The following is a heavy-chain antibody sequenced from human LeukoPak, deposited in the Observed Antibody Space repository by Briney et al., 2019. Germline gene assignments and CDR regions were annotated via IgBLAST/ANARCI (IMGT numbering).Heavy chain of an antibody. CDR1: GFTFSDYY. CDR3: ARDPFPRDYGASTGFDP. V-gene: IGHV3-11*04. CDR2: ISSSGSTI. J-gene: IGHJ5*02. D-gene: IGHD4-17*01. Sequence: PGGSLRLSCAASGFTFSDYYMSWIRQAPGKGLEWVSYISSSGSTIYHADSVKGRFIISRDNAKNSLYLQMNSLRAEDTAVYYCARDPFPRDYGASTGFDPWGQGTLVTVSS.